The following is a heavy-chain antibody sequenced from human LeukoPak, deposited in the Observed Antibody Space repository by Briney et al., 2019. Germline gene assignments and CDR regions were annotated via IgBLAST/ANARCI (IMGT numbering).Heavy chain of an antibody. CDR3: ARDFGGGDPLDY. V-gene: IGHV3-11*06. CDR2: ISSSSSYT. CDR1: GGSIISSGYY. Sequence: LSLTCTVSGGSIISSGYYWSWIRQAPGKGLEWVSYISSSSSYTNYADSVKGRFTISRDNAKNSLYLQMNSLRAEDTAVYYCARDFGGGDPLDYWGQGTLVTVPS. D-gene: IGHD2-21*02. J-gene: IGHJ4*02.